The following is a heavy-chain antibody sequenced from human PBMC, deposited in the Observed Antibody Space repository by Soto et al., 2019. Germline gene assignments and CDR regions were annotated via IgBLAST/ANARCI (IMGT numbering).Heavy chain of an antibody. CDR2: IIPIFGTA. Sequence: ASVKVSCKASGGTFSSYAISWVRQAPGQGLEWMGGIIPIFGTANYAQKFQGRVTITADESTSTAYMELSSLRSEDTAVYYCANNKNLAVAGTSSSDWGQGTLVTVSS. CDR3: ANNKNLAVAGTSSSD. D-gene: IGHD6-19*01. J-gene: IGHJ4*02. V-gene: IGHV1-69*13. CDR1: GGTFSSYA.